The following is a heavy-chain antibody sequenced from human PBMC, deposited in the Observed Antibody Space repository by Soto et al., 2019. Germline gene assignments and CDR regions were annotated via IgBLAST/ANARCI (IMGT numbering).Heavy chain of an antibody. J-gene: IGHJ6*02. CDR3: ASGNSSSWYESYYYYGMDV. V-gene: IGHV1-69*06. Sequence: GASVKVSCKASGGTFSSYAISWVRQAPGQGLEWMGGIIPIFGTANYAQKFQGRVTITADKSTSTAYMELSSLRSEDTAVYYCASGNSSSWYESYYYYGMDVWGQGTTVTV. CDR2: IIPIFGTA. CDR1: GGTFSSYA. D-gene: IGHD6-13*01.